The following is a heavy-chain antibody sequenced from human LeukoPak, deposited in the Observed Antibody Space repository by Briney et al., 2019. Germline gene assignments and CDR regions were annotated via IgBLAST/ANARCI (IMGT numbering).Heavy chain of an antibody. CDR1: GFTFSDYY. CDR2: ISSSGSTT. CDR3: AKDPSPGGSYFHPDY. Sequence: GGSLRLSCAASGFTFSDYYMSWIRQAPGKGLEWVSYISSSGSTTYYADSVKGRFTISRDNSKNTLYLQMNSLRAEDTAVYYCAKDPSPGGSYFHPDYWGQGTLVTVSS. J-gene: IGHJ4*02. D-gene: IGHD1-26*01. V-gene: IGHV3-11*01.